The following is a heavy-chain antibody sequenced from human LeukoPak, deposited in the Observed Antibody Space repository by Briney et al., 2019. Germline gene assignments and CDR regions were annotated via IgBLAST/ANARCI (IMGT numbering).Heavy chain of an antibody. D-gene: IGHD3-10*01. CDR2: ISYSGST. CDR3: ARRNYYGSGSYINWFDP. CDR1: GASISSYY. J-gene: IGHJ5*02. Sequence: SGTLSLTCTVSGASISSYYWDWIRQPPGKGLEWIGYISYSGSTNYNPSLKSRVTISVDTSKSQVSLNLTSLTAADTAVYYCARRNYYGSGSYINWFDPWGQGTLVTVSS. V-gene: IGHV4-59*08.